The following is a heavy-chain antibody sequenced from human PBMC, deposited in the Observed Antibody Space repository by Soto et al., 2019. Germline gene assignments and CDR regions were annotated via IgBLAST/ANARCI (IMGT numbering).Heavy chain of an antibody. J-gene: IGHJ3*02. CDR1: GGTFSSYA. Sequence: VASVKVSCKASGGTFSSYAISWVRQAPGQGLEWMGGIIPIFGTANYAQKFQGRVTITADESTSTAYMELSSLRSEDTAVYYCAVKAEYSSSWYSSSGSYFAFDIWGQGTMVTVSS. V-gene: IGHV1-69*13. D-gene: IGHD6-13*01. CDR2: IIPIFGTA. CDR3: AVKAEYSSSWYSSSGSYFAFDI.